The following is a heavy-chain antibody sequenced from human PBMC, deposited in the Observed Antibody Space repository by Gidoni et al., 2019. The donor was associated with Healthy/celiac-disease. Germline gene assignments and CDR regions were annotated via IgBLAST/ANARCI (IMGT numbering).Heavy chain of an antibody. CDR1: GFTFDDYA. CDR2: ISWNSGSI. J-gene: IGHJ4*02. CDR3: AKGAGFDY. V-gene: IGHV3-9*01. Sequence: EVHLVESGGGLVQPGRSLRLSCAASGFTFDDYAMHWVRQAPGKGLEWVSGISWNSGSIGYADSVKGRFTISRDNAKNSLYLQMNSLRAEDTALYYCAKGAGFDYWGQGTLVTVSS.